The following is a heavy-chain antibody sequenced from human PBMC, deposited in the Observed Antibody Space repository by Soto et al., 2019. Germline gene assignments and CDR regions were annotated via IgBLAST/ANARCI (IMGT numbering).Heavy chain of an antibody. Sequence: SGPTLVNPTETLTLTCTLSGFSLTSPGMCVSWIRQPPGKALEWLALIERDDDDKYYSTSLKTRLTISKDTRKNQVVLTMANMDPAETGTYYCAWFIRGRRRLNGMDVWGQGTSDIVSA. CDR2: IERDDDDK. CDR1: GFSLTSPGMC. V-gene: IGHV2-70*13. D-gene: IGHD3-10*01. CDR3: AWFIRGRRRLNGMDV. J-gene: IGHJ6*01.